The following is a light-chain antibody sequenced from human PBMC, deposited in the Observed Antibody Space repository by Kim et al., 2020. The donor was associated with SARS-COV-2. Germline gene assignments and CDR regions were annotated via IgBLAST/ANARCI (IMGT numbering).Light chain of an antibody. J-gene: IGLJ2*01. CDR3: SSYGGTNNVI. CDR1: SSDVGGYDY. V-gene: IGLV2-8*01. CDR2: EVN. Sequence: QSVAISCTGPSSDVGGYDYVSWYQQHPGKAPKLMIYEVNKRPSGVPDRFSGSKSGHTASLTVSGLQAEDEAHYYCSSYGGTNNVIFGGGTQLTVL.